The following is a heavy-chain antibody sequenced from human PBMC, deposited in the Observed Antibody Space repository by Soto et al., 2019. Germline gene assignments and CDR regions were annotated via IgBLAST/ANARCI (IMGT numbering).Heavy chain of an antibody. CDR2: ISYDGSNK. CDR3: AKDHSSGWRNYYYMDV. CDR1: GFTFSSYG. D-gene: IGHD6-19*01. Sequence: GGSLRLSCAASGFTFSSYGMHWVRQAPGKGLEWVAVISYDGSNKYYADSVKGRFTISRDNSKNTLYLQMNSLRAEDTAVYYCAKDHSSGWRNYYYMDVWDKGTTVTVSS. J-gene: IGHJ6*03. V-gene: IGHV3-30*18.